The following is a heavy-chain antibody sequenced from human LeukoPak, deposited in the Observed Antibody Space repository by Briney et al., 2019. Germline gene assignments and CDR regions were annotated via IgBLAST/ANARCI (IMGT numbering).Heavy chain of an antibody. V-gene: IGHV3-43D*03. CDR1: VLTFDDYA. CDR3: AKDLSGSYSKGYFDY. J-gene: IGHJ4*02. CDR2: ISWDGGST. Sequence: GGSLRLACAASVLTFDDYAMNWVRQAPGKGLEWVSRISWDGGSTYYADSVKGRFTISRDNSKNSLYLQMNSLRAEDTAVYYCAKDLSGSYSKGYFDYWGQGTLVTVSS. D-gene: IGHD1-26*01.